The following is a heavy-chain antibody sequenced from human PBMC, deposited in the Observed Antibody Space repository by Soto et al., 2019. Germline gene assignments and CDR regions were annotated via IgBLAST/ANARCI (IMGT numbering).Heavy chain of an antibody. CDR2: INHSGST. CDR3: ARDMGYYGSGSYYV. D-gene: IGHD3-10*01. V-gene: IGHV4-34*01. Sequence: QVQLQQWGAGLLKPSETLSLTCAVYGGSFSGYYWSWIRQPPGKGLEWIREINHSGSTNYNPSLKSRVTISVDTSKNQFSLKLSSVTAADTAVYYCARDMGYYGSGSYYVWGQGTLVTVSS. CDR1: GGSFSGYY. J-gene: IGHJ4*02.